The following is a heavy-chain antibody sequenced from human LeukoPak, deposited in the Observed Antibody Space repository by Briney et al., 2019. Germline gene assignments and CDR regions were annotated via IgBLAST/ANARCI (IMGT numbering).Heavy chain of an antibody. CDR3: AKDRPNFYETSGSYYKIKGDF. CDR1: GFRFSDYY. Sequence: GGSLRLSCAATGFRFSDYYMSWVRQAPGKGLEWVASITSSGRTPYYTDSVKGRFTISRDNSKNTLYLQMNSLRGEDTAVYYCAKDRPNFYETSGSYYKIKGDFWGQGSLVTVSS. CDR2: ITSSGRTP. D-gene: IGHD3-10*01. V-gene: IGHV3-23*01. J-gene: IGHJ4*02.